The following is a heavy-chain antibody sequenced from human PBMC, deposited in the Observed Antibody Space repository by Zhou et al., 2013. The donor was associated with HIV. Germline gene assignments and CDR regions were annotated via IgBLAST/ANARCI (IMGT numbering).Heavy chain of an antibody. CDR1: GGTFSKYA. J-gene: IGHJ4*02. V-gene: IGHV1-69*05. D-gene: IGHD3-22*01. CDR2: VITLFGKP. Sequence: QVQLLQSGAEVRKPGSSVKVSCKASGGTFSKYAISWVRQAPGRGLEWMGGVITLFGKPNYAVKFQGRLTLTTDESSNTTYMELTSLRPDDTAVYYCARGGEDVPYYYESSHFWGQGTLVIVSS. CDR3: ARGGEDVPYYYESSHF.